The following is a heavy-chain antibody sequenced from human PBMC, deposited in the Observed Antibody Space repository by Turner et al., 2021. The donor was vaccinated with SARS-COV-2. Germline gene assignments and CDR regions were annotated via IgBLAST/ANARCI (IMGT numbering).Heavy chain of an antibody. J-gene: IGHJ6*02. Sequence: QLQLQESGPGLVQPSETLSLTCPVSGGSIRSSNYYWGWIRQPPGKGLEWIGSIYYSGSTYYNPSIKSRVTISVDTAKNQLYRKLSSVTDADTAVYYCARLLNPGSYYYYYYGMDVWGQGTTVTVSS. CDR2: IYYSGST. D-gene: IGHD3-10*01. CDR1: GGSIRSSNYY. CDR3: ARLLNPGSYYYYYYGMDV. V-gene: IGHV4-39*01.